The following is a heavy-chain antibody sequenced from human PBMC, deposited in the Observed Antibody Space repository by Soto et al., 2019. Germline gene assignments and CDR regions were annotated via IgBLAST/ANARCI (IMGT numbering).Heavy chain of an antibody. CDR2: FFIGGNT. J-gene: IGHJ4*02. V-gene: IGHV4-39*07. Sequence: PSETLSLTCTVSGGSISSSTDYWGWMRQPPGKGLEWIASFFIGGNTYYNPSLKSRVTISVDTSKNQFSLRLNSVTAADTAVYYCARARNFLTGYYKGGFYYFDSWGQGTLVTVSS. D-gene: IGHD3-9*01. CDR1: GGSISSSTDY. CDR3: ARARNFLTGYYKGGFYYFDS.